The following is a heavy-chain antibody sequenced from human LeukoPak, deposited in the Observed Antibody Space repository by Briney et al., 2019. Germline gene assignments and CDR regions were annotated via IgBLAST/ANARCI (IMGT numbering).Heavy chain of an antibody. V-gene: IGHV1-69*13. CDR2: IIPIFGTA. CDR3: AGGITFGGVIATYTDY. CDR1: GGTFSSYA. J-gene: IGHJ4*02. Sequence: SVKVSCKASGGTFSSYAISWVRQAPGQGREWMGGIIPIFGTANYAQKFQGRVTITADESTSTAYMELSSLRPEDTAVYYCAGGITFGGVIATYTDYWGQGTLVTVSS. D-gene: IGHD3-16*02.